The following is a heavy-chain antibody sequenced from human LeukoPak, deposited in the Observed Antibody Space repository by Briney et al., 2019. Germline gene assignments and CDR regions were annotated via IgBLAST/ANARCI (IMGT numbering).Heavy chain of an antibody. J-gene: IGHJ6*03. CDR3: ARDDIVGATHYYYYMDV. Sequence: ASVKVSCKASGYTFTGYYMHWVRQAPGRGLEWMGWINPNSGGTNYAQKFQGRVTMTRDTSISTAYMELSRLRSDDTAVYYCARDDIVGATHYYYYMDVWGKGTTVTVSS. CDR1: GYTFTGYY. V-gene: IGHV1-2*02. CDR2: INPNSGGT. D-gene: IGHD1-26*01.